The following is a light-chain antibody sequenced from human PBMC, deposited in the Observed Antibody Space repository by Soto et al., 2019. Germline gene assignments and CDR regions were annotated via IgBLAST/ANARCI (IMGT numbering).Light chain of an antibody. V-gene: IGLV2-14*01. Sequence: QSALTQPASVSGSPGQSITISCTGTSSDVGAYNYVSWYQQHPGKAPKLMIYDVSNRPSGVSNRFSGSKSGNTASLTISGLQAEDEADYYCCSYTRTSIPDVFGTGTKVTVL. CDR2: DVS. CDR3: CSYTRTSIPDV. CDR1: SSDVGAYNY. J-gene: IGLJ1*01.